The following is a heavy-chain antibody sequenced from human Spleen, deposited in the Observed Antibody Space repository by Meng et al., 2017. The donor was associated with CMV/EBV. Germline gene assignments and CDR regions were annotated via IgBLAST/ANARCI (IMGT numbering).Heavy chain of an antibody. CDR2: IYPGDSDT. J-gene: IGHJ6*02. D-gene: IGHD2-2*01. V-gene: IGHV5-51*01. CDR1: GYSFTSYW. CDR3: ARHLISSTSPYYGMDV. Sequence: GESLKISCKGSGYSFTSYWIGWVRQMPGKGLEWMGIIYPGDSDTRYSPSFQGQVTISADKSISTAYLQSSSLKASDTAMYYCARHLISSTSPYYGMDVWGQGTTVTVSS.